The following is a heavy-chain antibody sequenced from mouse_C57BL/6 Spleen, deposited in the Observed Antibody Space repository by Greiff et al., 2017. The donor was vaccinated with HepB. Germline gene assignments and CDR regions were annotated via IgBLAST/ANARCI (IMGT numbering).Heavy chain of an antibody. V-gene: IGHV1-54*01. Sequence: QVQLQQSGAELVRPGTSVKVSCKASGYAFTNYLIEWVKQRPGQGLEWIGVINPGSGGTNYNEKFKGKATLTADKSSSTAYMQLSSLTSEDSAVYFCARWGSPYYGSGAYWGQGTLVTVSA. CDR3: ARWGSPYYGSGAY. D-gene: IGHD1-1*01. CDR2: INPGSGGT. J-gene: IGHJ3*01. CDR1: GYAFTNYL.